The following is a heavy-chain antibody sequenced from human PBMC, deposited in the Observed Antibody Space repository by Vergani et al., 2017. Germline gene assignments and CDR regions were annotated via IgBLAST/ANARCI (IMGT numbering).Heavy chain of an antibody. V-gene: IGHV1-58*02. CDR2: IVVGSGNP. D-gene: IGHD6-13*01. CDR3: AADARIAAAVNYYYMDV. Sequence: QMQLVQSGPEVKKPGTSVKVSCTASGFTFTSSAMQWVRQARGQRLEWIGWIVVGSGNPNYAQKFQERVTITRDMSTSTAYMELSSLRSEDTAVYYCAADARIAAAVNYYYMDVWGKGTTVTVSS. CDR1: GFTFTSSA. J-gene: IGHJ6*03.